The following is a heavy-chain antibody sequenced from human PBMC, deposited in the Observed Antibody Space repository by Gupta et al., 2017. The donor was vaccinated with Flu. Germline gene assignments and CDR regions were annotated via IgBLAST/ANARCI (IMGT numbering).Heavy chain of an antibody. CDR1: SYT. J-gene: IGHJ5*02. CDR3: ARLPTGFPNWFDP. CDR2: ISYTGTT. Sequence: SYTWGWIRQPPGKGLEWIGTISYTGTTYYNPSLQSRVTLSVDTSKNQFSLRLTSVIATDTAVYSCARLPTGFPNWFDPWGQGTLVTVSS. V-gene: IGHV4-39*01.